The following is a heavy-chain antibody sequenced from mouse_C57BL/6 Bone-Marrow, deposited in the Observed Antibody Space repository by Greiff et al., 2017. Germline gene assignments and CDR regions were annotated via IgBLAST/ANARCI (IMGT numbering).Heavy chain of an antibody. D-gene: IGHD3-2*02. CDR3: ARDDLTAQATAWFAY. Sequence: EVKLVESGGGLVQSGRSLRLSCATSGFTFSDFYMEWVRQAPGKGLEWIAASRNKANDYTTEYSASVKGRFIVSRDTSQSILYLQMNALRAEDTAIYYCARDDLTAQATAWFAYWGQGTLVTVSA. CDR1: GFTFSDFY. J-gene: IGHJ3*01. CDR2: SRNKANDYTT. V-gene: IGHV7-1*01.